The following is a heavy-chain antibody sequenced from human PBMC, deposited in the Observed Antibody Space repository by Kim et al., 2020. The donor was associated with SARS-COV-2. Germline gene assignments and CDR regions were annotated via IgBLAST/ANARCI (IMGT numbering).Heavy chain of an antibody. Sequence: ASVKVSCKASGYTFTGYYMHWVRQAPGQGLEWMGRINPNSGGTNYAQKFQGRVTMTRDTSISTAYMELSRLRSDDTAVYYCARIMITMGVGATTVDYWGQGTLVTVSS. CDR3: ARIMITMGVGATTVDY. D-gene: IGHD1-26*01. J-gene: IGHJ4*02. CDR1: GYTFTGYY. CDR2: INPNSGGT. V-gene: IGHV1-2*06.